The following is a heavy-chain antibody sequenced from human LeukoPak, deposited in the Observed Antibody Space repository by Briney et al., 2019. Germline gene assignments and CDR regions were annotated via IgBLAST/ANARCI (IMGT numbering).Heavy chain of an antibody. CDR1: GFTFSDHY. D-gene: IGHD1-1*01. J-gene: IGHJ4*02. Sequence: GGSLRLSCAASGFTFSDHYMDWVRQAPGKGLEWVSVIYNNDNAYYLDSVKGRFTIFRDNSQNTLYLQMNDLRAEDTAVYYCAKTHNWNDDYFDYWGQGTLVTVSS. V-gene: IGHV3-53*01. CDR2: IYNNDNA. CDR3: AKTHNWNDDYFDY.